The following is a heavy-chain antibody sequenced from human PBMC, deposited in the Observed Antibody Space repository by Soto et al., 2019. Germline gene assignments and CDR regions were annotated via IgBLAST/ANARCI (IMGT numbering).Heavy chain of an antibody. Sequence: QIQLVQSGTEVKKPGASVKVSCKASGGTFSSYAISWVRQAPGQGLEWMGGIIPIFGTANYAQKFQGRVTITADESTSTAYMELSSLRSEDTAVYYCARRAPWTRYFDYWGQGTLVTVSS. CDR3: ARRAPWTRYFDY. J-gene: IGHJ4*02. D-gene: IGHD3-3*01. V-gene: IGHV1-69*13. CDR2: IIPIFGTA. CDR1: GGTFSSYA.